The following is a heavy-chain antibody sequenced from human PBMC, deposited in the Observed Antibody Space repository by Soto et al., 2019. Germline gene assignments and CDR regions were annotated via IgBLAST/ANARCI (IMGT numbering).Heavy chain of an antibody. CDR1: GFTFSKHA. CDR2: ISGSGAST. Sequence: GGSLRLSCVASGFTFSKHALAWVRQAPGKGLEWVSAISGSGASTYDSDSVKGRFVISRDNSNNTLYLQMNSLRAEDTAVYYCASSSLAGTGYYYYGMDVWGQGTTVTVSS. V-gene: IGHV3-23*01. CDR3: ASSSLAGTGYYYYGMDV. J-gene: IGHJ6*02. D-gene: IGHD6-19*01.